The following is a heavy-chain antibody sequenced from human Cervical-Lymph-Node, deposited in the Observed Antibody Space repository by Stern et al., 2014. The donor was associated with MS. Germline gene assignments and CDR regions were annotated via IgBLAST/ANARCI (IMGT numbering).Heavy chain of an antibody. Sequence: VPLEESGAEVEKPADSVTVSCKASGYTFSSNGISWVRQAPRQGHEWMGWISSYNGNTNYAQKLQSRVTMTTATSTSTAYMELNSLRSDDTAVYYCARDLLASENAFDIWGQGTLVTVSS. V-gene: IGHV1-18*01. D-gene: IGHD4/OR15-4a*01. CDR1: GYTFSSNG. CDR3: ARDLLASENAFDI. J-gene: IGHJ3*02. CDR2: ISSYNGNT.